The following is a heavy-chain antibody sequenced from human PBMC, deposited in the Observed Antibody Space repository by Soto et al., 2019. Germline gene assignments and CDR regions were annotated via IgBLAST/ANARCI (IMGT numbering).Heavy chain of an antibody. Sequence: ASVKVSCKASGYTFTGYYMHWVRQAPGQGLEWMGWINANSGGTNYAQKFQGWVTMTRDTSMSTAYMELRGLRSDDTAVYYCARAPDFWSGYFGNWFDPWGQGTLVTVSS. D-gene: IGHD3-3*01. CDR3: ARAPDFWSGYFGNWFDP. CDR1: GYTFTGYY. CDR2: INANSGGT. V-gene: IGHV1-2*04. J-gene: IGHJ5*02.